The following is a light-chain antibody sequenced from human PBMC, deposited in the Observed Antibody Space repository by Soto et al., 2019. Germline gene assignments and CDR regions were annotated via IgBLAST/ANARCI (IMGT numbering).Light chain of an antibody. J-gene: IGKJ4*01. CDR2: DAS. Sequence: DIQITQSPSCLSVSVGDRVTITCQASQDIKNYLNWYQQKSGKAPKLLIYDASDLETGVPSRFSGSGSGTDFTFTINSLQPEDIATYYCQQYDNPPLTFGGGTKVDIK. CDR3: QQYDNPPLT. V-gene: IGKV1-33*01. CDR1: QDIKNY.